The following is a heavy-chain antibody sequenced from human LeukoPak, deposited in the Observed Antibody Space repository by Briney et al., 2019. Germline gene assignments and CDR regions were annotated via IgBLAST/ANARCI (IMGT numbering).Heavy chain of an antibody. CDR1: GYSFTSYW. J-gene: IGHJ4*02. Sequence: GESPRISCKGSGYSFTSYWISWVRQMPGRGLEWMGRIDPSDSYTNCSPSFQGHVTISADKSISTAYLQWSSLKASDTAMYYCARTTGPHHFDYWGQGALVTVSS. CDR2: IDPSDSYT. CDR3: ARTTGPHHFDY. V-gene: IGHV5-10-1*01. D-gene: IGHD7-27*01.